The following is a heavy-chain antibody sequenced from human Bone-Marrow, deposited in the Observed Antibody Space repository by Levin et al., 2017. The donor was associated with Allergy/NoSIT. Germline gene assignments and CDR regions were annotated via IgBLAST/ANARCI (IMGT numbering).Heavy chain of an antibody. CDR3: ARGSYCSGGFCPAGFDY. CDR2: TRNKPNRYTT. Sequence: TGGSLRLSCAASGFTFSDHYMDWVRQAPGKGLEWVGRTRNKPNRYTTEYAASVKGRFIVSRDDSKNTFYLQMNSLRTEDTAVYYCARGSYCSGGFCPAGFDYWGQGTLVTVSS. J-gene: IGHJ4*02. CDR1: GFTFSDHY. D-gene: IGHD2-15*01. V-gene: IGHV3-72*01.